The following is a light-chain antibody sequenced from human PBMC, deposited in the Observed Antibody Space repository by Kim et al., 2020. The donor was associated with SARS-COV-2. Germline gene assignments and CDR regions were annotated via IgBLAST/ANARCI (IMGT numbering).Light chain of an antibody. CDR3: QAWDSSTAV. CDR2: QNN. J-gene: IGLJ3*02. CDR1: ELGDKD. Sequence: SYELTQPPSVSVSPGQTASITCSGDELGDKDICWYQQKPGQSPVLVIYQNNKRPSGIPERFSASNSGNTATLTISGTQAMDEADYSCQAWDSSTAVFGGG. V-gene: IGLV3-1*01.